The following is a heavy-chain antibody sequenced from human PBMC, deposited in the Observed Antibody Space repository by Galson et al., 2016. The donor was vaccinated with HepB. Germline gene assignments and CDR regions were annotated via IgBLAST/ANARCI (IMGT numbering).Heavy chain of an antibody. D-gene: IGHD2-8*02. CDR3: ARGHCTGGHSSYRFDP. CDR2: IDPSDSYT. Sequence: QSGAEVKKPGESLRISCQGSGYSFTSYWITWVRQMPGKGLEWMGRIDPSDSYTNYSPSSQGHVTISTDKSISTAYLQWSTLKALDTAMYYCARGHCTGGHSSYRFDPWGQGTLGTVSS. CDR1: GYSFTSYW. V-gene: IGHV5-10-1*01. J-gene: IGHJ5*02.